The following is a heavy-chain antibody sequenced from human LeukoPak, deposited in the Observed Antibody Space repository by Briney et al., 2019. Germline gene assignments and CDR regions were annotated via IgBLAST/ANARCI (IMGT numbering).Heavy chain of an antibody. D-gene: IGHD4-17*01. Sequence: SETLSLTCTVSGGSISSYYWSWIRQPPGKGLEWIGYIYYSGSTNYNPSLKSRVTISVDTSKNQFSLKLSSVTAADTAVYYCARLNSPYDYGGYGFDYWGQGTLVTVSS. CDR3: ARLNSPYDYGGYGFDY. J-gene: IGHJ4*02. CDR2: IYYSGST. CDR1: GGSISSYY. V-gene: IGHV4-59*01.